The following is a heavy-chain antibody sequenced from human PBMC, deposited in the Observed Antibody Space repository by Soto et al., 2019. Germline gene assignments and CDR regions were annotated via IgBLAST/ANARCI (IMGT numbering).Heavy chain of an antibody. V-gene: IGHV3-30*18. Sequence: GGSLRLSCAASGFTFSSYGMHLVRQAPGKGLEWVAVISYGGSSTYYADSVKGRFTISRDNSKNTLYLQMNSLRAEDTAVYYCAKAIRYHYDSSGYYDHYWGQGTLVTVS. CDR2: ISYGGSST. D-gene: IGHD3-22*01. CDR3: AKAIRYHYDSSGYYDHY. J-gene: IGHJ4*02. CDR1: GFTFSSYG.